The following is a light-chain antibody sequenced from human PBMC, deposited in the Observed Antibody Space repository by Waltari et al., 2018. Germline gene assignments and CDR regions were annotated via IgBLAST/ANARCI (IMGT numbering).Light chain of an antibody. V-gene: IGLV3-1*01. CDR1: KLENKY. CDR3: QSWDIRTANYV. J-gene: IGLJ1*01. CDR2: QDY. Sequence: SYELTQPPSVSVSPGQTATITCSGGKLENKYVCWYQQKPGQSPVLVIYQDYIRPSGIPERFSGSYSGNTATLTLGGNQAMDEADYYCQSWDIRTANYVFGTGTKVTVL.